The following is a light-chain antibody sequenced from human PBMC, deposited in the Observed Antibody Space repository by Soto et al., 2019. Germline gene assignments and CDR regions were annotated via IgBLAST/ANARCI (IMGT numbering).Light chain of an antibody. Sequence: DIQMTQSPSTLSASVGDRVTITCRASQSISRWLAWSQQKPGKAPNLLIYGASSLESGVPSRFSGSGSGTEFPLTISSLQPDDFATYYCQQYNSYTITFGQGTRLEIK. J-gene: IGKJ5*01. CDR1: QSISRW. CDR3: QQYNSYTIT. V-gene: IGKV1-5*01. CDR2: GAS.